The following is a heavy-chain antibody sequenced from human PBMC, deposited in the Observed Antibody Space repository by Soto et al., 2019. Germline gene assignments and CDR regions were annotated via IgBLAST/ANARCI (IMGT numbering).Heavy chain of an antibody. V-gene: IGHV3-9*01. Sequence: GGSLRLSCAASGFTFDDYAMHWVRQAPGKGLEWVSGISWNSGSIGYADSVKGRFTISRDNAKNSLYLQMNSLRAEDTALYYCAKDLAPAFHYGFWFDPWGQGTLVTVSS. D-gene: IGHD4-17*01. J-gene: IGHJ5*02. CDR3: AKDLAPAFHYGFWFDP. CDR1: GFTFDDYA. CDR2: ISWNSGSI.